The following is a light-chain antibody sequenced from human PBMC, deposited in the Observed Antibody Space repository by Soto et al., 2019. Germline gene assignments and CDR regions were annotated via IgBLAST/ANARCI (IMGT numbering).Light chain of an antibody. CDR1: QGIGIY. V-gene: IGKV1-27*01. Sequence: DIQMTQSPSSLSASVGDRVTSTCRASQGIGIYLAGYQQTPGKVHQHLIYGASKLQSGVPSRFSGGGSGTNFTLTISSLQPEDVATYYCQSYKRAPITFGQGTRLEIK. CDR2: GAS. CDR3: QSYKRAPIT. J-gene: IGKJ5*01.